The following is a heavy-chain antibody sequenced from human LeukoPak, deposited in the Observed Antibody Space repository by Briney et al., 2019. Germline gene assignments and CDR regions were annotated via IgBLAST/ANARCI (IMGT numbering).Heavy chain of an antibody. V-gene: IGHV4-59*12. Sequence: SETLSLTCTVSGGSISSYYWSWIRQPPGKGLEWIGYIYYSGSTNYNPSLKSRVTISVDTSKNQFSLKLSSVTAADTAVYYCARDSWRDIVVVPAISRFDPWGQGTLVTVSS. CDR3: ARDSWRDIVVVPAISRFDP. CDR2: IYYSGST. J-gene: IGHJ5*02. CDR1: GGSISSYY. D-gene: IGHD2-2*01.